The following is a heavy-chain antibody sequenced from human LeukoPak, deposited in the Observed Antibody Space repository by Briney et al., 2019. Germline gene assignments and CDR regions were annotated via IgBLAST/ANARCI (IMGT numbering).Heavy chain of an antibody. V-gene: IGHV1-69*04. D-gene: IGHD2-2*01. CDR2: IIPILGIA. J-gene: IGHJ4*02. CDR3: ARSGYQLISGVYFDY. CDR1: GGTFSSYA. Sequence: GSSVKVSCKASGGTFSSYAISWVRQTPGQGLEWMGRIIPILGIANYAQKCQGRVTITEDKSTSTAYMELSSLRSEDTAVYYCARSGYQLISGVYFDYWGQGTLVTVSS.